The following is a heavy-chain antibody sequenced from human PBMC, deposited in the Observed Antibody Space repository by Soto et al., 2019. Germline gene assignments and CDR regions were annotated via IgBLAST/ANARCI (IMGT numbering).Heavy chain of an antibody. D-gene: IGHD6-19*01. V-gene: IGHV3-72*01. CDR1: GFTFSDHY. CDR3: VRALEKWLE. CDR2: IRNKANSYIT. J-gene: IGHJ4*02. Sequence: EVQLVESGGGLVQPGGSLRLSCAASGFTFSDHYMDWVRQAPGKGLEWVGRIRNKANSYITDYAAFVKGRFSISRDDSRNSLYLKMNSLKTEDTAVYYCVRALEKWLEWGQGTLVTVTS.